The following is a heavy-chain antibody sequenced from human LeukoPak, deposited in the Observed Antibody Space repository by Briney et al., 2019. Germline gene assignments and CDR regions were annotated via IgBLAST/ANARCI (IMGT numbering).Heavy chain of an antibody. J-gene: IGHJ4*02. CDR1: XGSISSTIYY. D-gene: IGHD5-24*01. CDR3: ARSRLHPIIFDY. Sequence: SETLSLTSTAYXGSISSTIYYWGWIRQPPRRGLERFGGIIYSGNTYYNPSLKSRVTISVDTSKTQFSLKLSSVTAADTAVYYCARSRLHPIIFDYWGQGTLVTVSS. CDR2: IIYSGNT. V-gene: IGHV4-39*07.